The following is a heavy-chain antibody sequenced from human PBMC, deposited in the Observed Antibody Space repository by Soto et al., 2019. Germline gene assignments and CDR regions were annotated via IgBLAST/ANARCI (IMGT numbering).Heavy chain of an antibody. V-gene: IGHV1-18*01. CDR2: ISAYNGNT. Sequence: ASVKVSCKASGYTFTSYGISWVRQAPGQGLEWMGWISAYNGNTNYAQKLQGRVTMTTDTSTSTAYMELRSLRSDDTAVYYCASDDGRVTPIVDYYYYGIDVWGQGTTVTVSS. D-gene: IGHD2-21*02. J-gene: IGHJ6*02. CDR3: ASDDGRVTPIVDYYYYGIDV. CDR1: GYTFTSYG.